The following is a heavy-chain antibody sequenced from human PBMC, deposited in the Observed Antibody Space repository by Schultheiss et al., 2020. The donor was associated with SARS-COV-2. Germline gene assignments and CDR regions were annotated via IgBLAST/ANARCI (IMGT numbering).Heavy chain of an antibody. CDR3: ARGVGAAAGTNWFDR. CDR2: IWYDGSNK. J-gene: IGHJ5*02. D-gene: IGHD6-13*01. CDR1: GFTFSSYG. Sequence: GESLKISCAASGFTFSSYGMHWVRQAPGKGLEWVAVIWYDGSNKYYADSVKGRFTISRDNSKNTLYLQMNSLRVEDTAVYYCARGVGAAAGTNWFDRWGQGSLVTVSS. V-gene: IGHV3-33*08.